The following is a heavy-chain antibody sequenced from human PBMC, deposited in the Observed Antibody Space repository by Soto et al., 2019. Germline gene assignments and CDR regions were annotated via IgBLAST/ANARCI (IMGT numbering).Heavy chain of an antibody. V-gene: IGHV3-7*05. CDR2: INQEGSEE. Sequence: EVQLVESGGGLVQPGGSLRLSCAASGFTFTTYWMSWVRQAPGKGLEWVANINQEGSEEYYVDSVKGRFTIPRDNAKNSLYLQMSSLRDDDTAVYYCAKAPRGSGRDYYFDDWGQGTLITVSS. CDR3: AKAPRGSGRDYYFDD. D-gene: IGHD3-10*01. J-gene: IGHJ4*02. CDR1: GFTFTTYW.